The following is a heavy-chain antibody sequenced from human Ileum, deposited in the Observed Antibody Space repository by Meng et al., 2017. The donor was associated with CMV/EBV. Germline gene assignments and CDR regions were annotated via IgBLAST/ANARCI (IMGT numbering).Heavy chain of an antibody. J-gene: IGHJ4*02. CDR3: ARDRSDLGREGSSY. CDR1: GYTFSNYG. Sequence: QVQTVQPGADVRRPGASLKVSCRASGYTFSNYGVTWVRQAPGQGLEWLGWISGLTGNTHYAQRIQGRATLTADTSTTTAYMELTSLRSDDTAVYYCARDRSDLGREGSSYWGQGTLVTVSS. V-gene: IGHV1-18*01. CDR2: ISGLTGNT. D-gene: IGHD3-10*01.